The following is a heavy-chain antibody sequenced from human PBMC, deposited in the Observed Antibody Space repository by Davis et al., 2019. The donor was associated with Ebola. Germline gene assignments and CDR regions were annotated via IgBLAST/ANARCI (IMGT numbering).Heavy chain of an antibody. J-gene: IGHJ4*02. CDR2: INPSGGST. D-gene: IGHD4-17*01. Sequence: ASVKVSCKASGYTFTSYGISWVRQAPGQGLEWMGIINPSGGSTSYAQKFQGRVTMTRDTSTSTVYMELRSLRSEDTAVYYCARNAEYGDYPYFFDYWGQGILVTVSS. CDR1: GYTFTSYG. V-gene: IGHV1-46*01. CDR3: ARNAEYGDYPYFFDY.